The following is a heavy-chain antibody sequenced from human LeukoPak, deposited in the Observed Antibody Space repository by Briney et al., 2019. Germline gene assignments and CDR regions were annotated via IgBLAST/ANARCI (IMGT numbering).Heavy chain of an antibody. J-gene: IGHJ4*02. CDR2: IKSKTDGGTT. V-gene: IGHV3-15*01. Sequence: GGSLRLSCAASGFTFSNAWMSWVRQAPGKGLEWVGRIKSKTDGGTTDYAAPVKGRFTISRDDPKNTLYLQMNSLKTEDTAVYYCTTDRWLQSRRFDYWGQGTLVTVSS. CDR1: GFTFSNAW. D-gene: IGHD5-24*01. CDR3: TTDRWLQSRRFDY.